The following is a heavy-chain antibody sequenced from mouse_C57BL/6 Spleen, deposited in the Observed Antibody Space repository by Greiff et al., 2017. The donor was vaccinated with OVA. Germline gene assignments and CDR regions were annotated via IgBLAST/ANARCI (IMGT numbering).Heavy chain of an antibody. CDR3: ARGYYGSSPHFDY. CDR1: GYTFTSYW. CDR2: IHPNSGST. V-gene: IGHV1-64*01. Sequence: QVQLQQPGAELVKPGASVKLSCKASGYTFTSYWMHWVKQRPGQGLEWIGMIHPNSGSTNYNEKFKSKATLTVDTSSSTAYMQLSSLTSEDSAVYYGARGYYGSSPHFDYWGQGTTLTVSS. D-gene: IGHD1-1*01. J-gene: IGHJ2*01.